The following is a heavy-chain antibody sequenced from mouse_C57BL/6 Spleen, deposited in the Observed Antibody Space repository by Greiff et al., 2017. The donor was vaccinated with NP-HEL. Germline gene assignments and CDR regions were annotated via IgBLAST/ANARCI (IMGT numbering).Heavy chain of an antibody. CDR1: GFTFSNYW. Sequence: EVMLVESGGGLVQPGGSMKLSCVASGFTFSNYWMNWVRQSPEKGLEWVAQIRLKSDNYSTHYAESVKGRFTISREDTKSSVYLQMNNLRAEATGIYYCTGLSITTVVAKYYFDYWGQGTTLTVSS. V-gene: IGHV6-3*01. D-gene: IGHD1-1*01. CDR2: IRLKSDNYST. J-gene: IGHJ2*01. CDR3: TGLSITTVVAKYYFDY.